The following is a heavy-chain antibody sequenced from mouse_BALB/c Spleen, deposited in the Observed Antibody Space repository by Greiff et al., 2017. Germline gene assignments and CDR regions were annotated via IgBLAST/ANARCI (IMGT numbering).Heavy chain of an antibody. CDR1: GYTFTSYW. D-gene: IGHD1-3*01. J-gene: IGHJ4*01. Sequence: VQLQESGAELAKPGASVKMSCKASGYTFTSYWMHWVKQRPGQGLEWIGYINPSTGYTEYNQKFKDKATLTADKSSSTAYMQLSSLTSEDSAVYFCARDGITYAMDYWGQGTSVTVSS. V-gene: IGHV1-7*01. CDR2: INPSTGYT. CDR3: ARDGITYAMDY.